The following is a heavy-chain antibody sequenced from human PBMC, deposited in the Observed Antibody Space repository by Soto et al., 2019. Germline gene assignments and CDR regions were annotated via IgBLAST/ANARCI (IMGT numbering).Heavy chain of an antibody. CDR1: GFTFSSYG. V-gene: IGHV3-33*01. CDR3: ARDSPWEGGAFDI. CDR2: IWYDGSNK. D-gene: IGHD1-26*01. Sequence: QVQLVESGGGVVQPGRSLRLSCAASGFTFSSYGMHWVRQAPGKGLEWVAVIWYDGSNKNYADSVKCRFTISRDNSKNTLYLQMNSLRAEDTAVYYCARDSPWEGGAFDIWGQGTMVTVSS. J-gene: IGHJ3*02.